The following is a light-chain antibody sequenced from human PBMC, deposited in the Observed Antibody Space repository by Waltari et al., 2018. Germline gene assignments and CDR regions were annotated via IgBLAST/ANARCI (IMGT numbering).Light chain of an antibody. CDR3: QQSYTTPYT. CDR2: TAS. CDR1: QRMSSY. Sequence: DIQMTQSPSSLSASVGYIVTIACRASQRMSSYLNWYQQKPGKAPKLLIYTASNLECGVPSRFSGGGSGTDFTLAINNLQPDDFATYYCQQSYTTPYTFGQGTKLEI. V-gene: IGKV1-39*01. J-gene: IGKJ2*01.